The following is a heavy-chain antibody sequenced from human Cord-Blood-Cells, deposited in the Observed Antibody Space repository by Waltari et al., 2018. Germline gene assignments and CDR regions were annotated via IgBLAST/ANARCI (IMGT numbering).Heavy chain of an antibody. J-gene: IGHJ4*02. CDR1: GVPFSSYS. CDR2: ISSSSSYI. Sequence: EVQLVEFGGGLVKPGGALGLSCAASGVPFSSYSVNWVGQAPGKGLEWVSSISSSSSYIYYADSVKGRFTISRDNAKNSLYLQMNSLRAEDTAVYYCVREPDYGDYFDYWGQGTLVTVSS. CDR3: VREPDYGDYFDY. D-gene: IGHD4-17*01. V-gene: IGHV3-21*01.